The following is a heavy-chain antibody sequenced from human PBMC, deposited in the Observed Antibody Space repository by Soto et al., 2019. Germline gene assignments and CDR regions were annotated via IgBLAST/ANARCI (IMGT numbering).Heavy chain of an antibody. D-gene: IGHD3-3*01. Sequence: SETLSLTCTVSGGSISTYYWSWIRQPPGKGLEWIGYIYYNGRTNYNPSLESRVTISLDTSKSQFSLKLSSVSAADTAVYYCARDASGYDSWSGPYFFEYWGPGTLVTVSS. CDR3: ARDASGYDSWSGPYFFEY. V-gene: IGHV4-59*01. CDR1: GGSISTYY. CDR2: IYYNGRT. J-gene: IGHJ4*02.